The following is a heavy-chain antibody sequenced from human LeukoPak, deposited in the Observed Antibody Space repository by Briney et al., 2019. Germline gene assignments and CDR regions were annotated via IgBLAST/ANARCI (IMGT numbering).Heavy chain of an antibody. CDR3: ARPRWSYCGGDCYSVWFDP. J-gene: IGHJ5*02. CDR1: GVSISSYY. Sequence: SETLSLTCTASGVSISSYYWSWIRQPPGKGLEWIGYIYYSGSTNYNPSLKSRVTISVDTSKNQFSLKLSSVTAADTAVYYCARPRWSYCGGDCYSVWFDPWGQGTLVTVSS. D-gene: IGHD2-21*02. V-gene: IGHV4-59*12. CDR2: IYYSGST.